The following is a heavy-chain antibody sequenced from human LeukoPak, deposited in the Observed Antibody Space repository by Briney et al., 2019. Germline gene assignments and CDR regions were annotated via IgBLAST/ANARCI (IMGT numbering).Heavy chain of an antibody. D-gene: IGHD3-10*01. V-gene: IGHV1-8*01. Sequence: ASVKVSCQATRYIFPNHHLNALRQPTGQRREWMGWMKPNSGNTGYAPKFQGRVTMTRNTSKSTAYMELSSLRSEDTAVYYCARGFGRWAFDIWGAGTMVTVSS. J-gene: IGHJ3*02. CDR3: ARGFGRWAFDI. CDR2: MKPNSGNT. CDR1: RYIFPNHH.